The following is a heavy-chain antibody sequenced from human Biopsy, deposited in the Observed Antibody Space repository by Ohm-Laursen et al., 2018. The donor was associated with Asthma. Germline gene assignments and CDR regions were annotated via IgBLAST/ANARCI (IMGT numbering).Heavy chain of an antibody. CDR2: IIPIFGIA. CDR3: AREMRAGRGNAFDI. V-gene: IGHV1-69*10. D-gene: IGHD6-19*01. Sequence: AASVKVSCNASGGTFSSYAISWVRQAPGQGLEWMGGIIPIFGIANYAQKFQGRVTITADKSTSTAYMELSSLRSEDTAVYYCAREMRAGRGNAFDIWGQGTMVTVSS. CDR1: GGTFSSYA. J-gene: IGHJ3*02.